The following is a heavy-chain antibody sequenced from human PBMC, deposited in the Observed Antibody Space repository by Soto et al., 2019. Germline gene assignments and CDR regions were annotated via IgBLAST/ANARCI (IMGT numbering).Heavy chain of an antibody. CDR3: ARDRSLKSYYDERSVPYVYGMDV. Sequence: QVQLVQSGAEVKKPGSSVKVSCKASAGTFSSYGISWVRQAPGQGLEWRGGIMPIFGKPNYAQKFQGRVTITADESTSTGYMELSSLTSEDTAVYCCARDRSLKSYYDERSVPYVYGMDVWGQGPTVTVSS. CDR1: AGTFSSYG. D-gene: IGHD4-17*01. CDR2: IMPIFGKP. V-gene: IGHV1-69*01. J-gene: IGHJ6*02.